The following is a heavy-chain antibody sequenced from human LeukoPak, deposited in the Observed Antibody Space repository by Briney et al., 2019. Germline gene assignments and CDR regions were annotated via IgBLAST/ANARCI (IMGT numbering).Heavy chain of an antibody. CDR1: GYSISSGYY. J-gene: IGHJ6*03. CDR2: IYHSGST. Sequence: PSETLSLTCTVSGYSISSGYYWGWIRPPPGKGLEWIGSIYHSGSTYYNPSLKSRVTISVDTSKNQFSLKLSSVTAADTAVYYCAREYDSSGYYHLYYYYYYMDVWGKGTTVTVSS. V-gene: IGHV4-38-2*02. D-gene: IGHD3-22*01. CDR3: AREYDSSGYYHLYYYYYYMDV.